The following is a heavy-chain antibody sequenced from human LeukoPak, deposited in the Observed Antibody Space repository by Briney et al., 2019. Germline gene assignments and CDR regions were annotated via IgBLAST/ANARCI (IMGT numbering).Heavy chain of an antibody. Sequence: SQTLSLTCAVSGGSISSGGYSRSWIRQPPGKGLEWIGYIYHSGSTYYNPSLKSRVTISVDRSKNQFSLKLSSVTAADTAVYYCARGGLAYCGGDCYSYWFDPWGQGTLVTVSS. J-gene: IGHJ5*02. CDR2: IYHSGST. CDR3: ARGGLAYCGGDCYSYWFDP. CDR1: GGSISSGGYS. D-gene: IGHD2-21*02. V-gene: IGHV4-30-2*01.